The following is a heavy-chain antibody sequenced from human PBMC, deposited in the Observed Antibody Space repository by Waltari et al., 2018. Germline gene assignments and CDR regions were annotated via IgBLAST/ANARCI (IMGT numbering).Heavy chain of an antibody. D-gene: IGHD6-6*01. CDR1: GFTFSSYG. Sequence: QVQLVESGGGVVQPGGSLRLSCAASGFTFSSYGMHWFRQAPGKGLEWVACIRYDGSNKYYADSVKGRFTISRDNSKNTLYLQMNSLRAEDTAVYYCAKARWARIAARSAVGYFDLWGRGTLVTVSS. J-gene: IGHJ2*01. CDR2: IRYDGSNK. V-gene: IGHV3-30*02. CDR3: AKARWARIAARSAVGYFDL.